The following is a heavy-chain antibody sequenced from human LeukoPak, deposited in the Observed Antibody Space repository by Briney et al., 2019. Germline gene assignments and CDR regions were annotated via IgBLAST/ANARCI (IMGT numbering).Heavy chain of an antibody. D-gene: IGHD2-2*01. Sequence: SETLSLTCTVSGGSISSSSYYWGWIRQPPGKGLEWIGSIYYSGSTYYNSSLKSRVTISVDTSENQFSLKLSSVTAADTAVYYCARQEGYCSSTSCYVYYFDYWGQGTLVTVSS. CDR1: GGSISSSSYY. CDR3: ARQEGYCSSTSCYVYYFDY. V-gene: IGHV4-39*01. CDR2: IYYSGST. J-gene: IGHJ4*02.